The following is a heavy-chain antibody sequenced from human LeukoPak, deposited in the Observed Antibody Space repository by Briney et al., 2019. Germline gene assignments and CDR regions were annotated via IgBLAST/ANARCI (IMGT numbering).Heavy chain of an antibody. CDR2: IYSSGST. D-gene: IGHD4-23*01. J-gene: IGHJ4*02. V-gene: IGHV4-4*07. CDR1: GGSINSYY. CDR3: ARGGKATVVTM. Sequence: PSETLSLTCTVSGGSINSYYWSWIRQPAGKGLEWIGRIYSSGSTNYNPSLKSRVSISVDTSKNQFSLKLTSVTAADTALYYCARGGKATVVTMWGQGILVTVSS.